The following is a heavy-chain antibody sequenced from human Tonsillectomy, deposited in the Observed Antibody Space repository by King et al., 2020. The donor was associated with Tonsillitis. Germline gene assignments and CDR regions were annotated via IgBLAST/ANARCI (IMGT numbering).Heavy chain of an antibody. V-gene: IGHV1-2*02. D-gene: IGHD3-10*01. Sequence: QLVQSGAEVKKPGASVKVCCKASGYTFTGFYMHWVRQAPGQGLEWMGWISANSGGTRYAHKFQGRVTMTRDTSISTVFMDLSNLSSDDSAVYYCARGLGDGVPEVPPVAPFDYWGQGTLVTVSS. CDR2: ISANSGGT. CDR3: ARGLGDGVPEVPPVAPFDY. J-gene: IGHJ4*02. CDR1: GYTFTGFY.